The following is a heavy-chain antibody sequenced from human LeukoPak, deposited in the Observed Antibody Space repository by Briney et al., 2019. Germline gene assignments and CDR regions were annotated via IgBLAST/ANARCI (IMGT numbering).Heavy chain of an antibody. Sequence: GGSLRLSCEGSGFIFSNYAMSWVRLAPGKGLEGVSQISVNGGATLYTRSARDRFSFARVNSKTRVYLQMNSLRVEETAIYYCEKDPREAYGTNWLDSWGQGTRVTVSS. D-gene: IGHD1-1*01. CDR1: GFIFSNYA. CDR3: EKDPREAYGTNWLDS. J-gene: IGHJ5*02. CDR2: ISVNGGAT. V-gene: IGHV3-23*01.